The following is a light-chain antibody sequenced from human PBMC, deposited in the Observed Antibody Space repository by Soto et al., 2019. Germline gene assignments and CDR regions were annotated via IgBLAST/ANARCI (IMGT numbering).Light chain of an antibody. J-gene: IGLJ2*01. CDR2: DVS. V-gene: IGLV2-14*01. CDR3: GSYTGSGTRVV. CDR1: SSDVGTYKF. Sequence: QSALTQPASVSGSPGQSITISCTGTSSDVGTYKFVSWYQQYPGRAPKLMIYDVSRRPSGVSDRFSGSKSGSTASLTISGLQAEDEAVYYCGSYTGSGTRVVFGGGTKVTVL.